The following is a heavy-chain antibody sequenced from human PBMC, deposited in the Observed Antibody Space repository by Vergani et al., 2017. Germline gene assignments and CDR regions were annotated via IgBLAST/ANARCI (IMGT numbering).Heavy chain of an antibody. V-gene: IGHV4-34*01. CDR1: GGSFTNYH. CDR3: ERVNTETNGHLYYYYYMDV. J-gene: IGHJ6*03. Sequence: QVQLQQWGGGLLKPSETLSLTCVVNGGSFTNYHWTWIRQSPGEGLEWVGDIDHTGRPDYNPSLNSRLTISVDNSRNQFSLTLNSVTATDTAIYFCERVNTETNGHLYYYYYMDVWGQGTAVTVS. D-gene: IGHD4-11*01. CDR2: IDHTGRP.